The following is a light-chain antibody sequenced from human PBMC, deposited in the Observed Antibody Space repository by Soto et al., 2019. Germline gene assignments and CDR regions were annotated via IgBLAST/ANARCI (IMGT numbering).Light chain of an antibody. Sequence: DIVMTQSPDSLAVSLGERATIKCKSSQSVLYSSNDKNYLAWFQQKPGQPPKALIYWASTRESGVPDRFSGSGSGTDFTITISSLQAEDVAVYFCQQYYSTPWTFGQGTKVEI. V-gene: IGKV4-1*01. CDR3: QQYYSTPWT. CDR2: WAS. J-gene: IGKJ1*01. CDR1: QSVLYSSNDKNY.